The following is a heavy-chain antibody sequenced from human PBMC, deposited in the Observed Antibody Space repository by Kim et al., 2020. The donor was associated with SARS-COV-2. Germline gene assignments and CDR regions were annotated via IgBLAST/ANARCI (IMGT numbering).Heavy chain of an antibody. Sequence: ASVKVSCKVSGYTFTEYAINWVRRAPVQGLEWMGWINANTGNPTYAQGFTGRFVFSLDTSVSTAYLQISSLKAEDTAVYYCARALASSTWGPNWFDPWGQGTLVTVSS. CDR2: INANTGNP. D-gene: IGHD7-27*01. V-gene: IGHV7-4-1*02. CDR3: ARALASSTWGPNWFDP. J-gene: IGHJ5*02. CDR1: GYTFTEYA.